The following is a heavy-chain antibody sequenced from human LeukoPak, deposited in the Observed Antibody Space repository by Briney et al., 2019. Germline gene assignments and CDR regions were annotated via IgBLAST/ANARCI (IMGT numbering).Heavy chain of an antibody. CDR2: ISSSSSTI. V-gene: IGHV3-48*01. D-gene: IGHD3-16*01. Sequence: GGSLRLSCAASGFTFSSYSMNWVRQAPGKGLEWVPYISSSSSTIYYADSVKGRFTISRDNAKNSLYLQMNSLRAEDTAVYYCARSTTYYDYVWGSYSEYMDVWGKGTTVTVSS. CDR1: GFTFSSYS. J-gene: IGHJ6*03. CDR3: ARSTTYYDYVWGSYSEYMDV.